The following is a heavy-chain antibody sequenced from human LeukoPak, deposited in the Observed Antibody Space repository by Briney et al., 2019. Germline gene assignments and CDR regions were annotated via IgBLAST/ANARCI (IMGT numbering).Heavy chain of an antibody. V-gene: IGHV4-39*07. CDR2: IYYSGST. CDR1: GGSISSSSYY. Sequence: SETLSLTCTVSGGSISSSSYYWGWIRQPPGKGLEWIGSIYYSGSTYYNPSLRSRVTISVDTSKNQFSLKLSSVTAADTAVYYCARDFSSGTSYSPFDYWGQGTLVTVSS. J-gene: IGHJ4*02. CDR3: ARDFSSGTSYSPFDY. D-gene: IGHD1-26*01.